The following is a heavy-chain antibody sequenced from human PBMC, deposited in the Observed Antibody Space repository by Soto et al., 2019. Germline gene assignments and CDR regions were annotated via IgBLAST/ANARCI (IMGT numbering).Heavy chain of an antibody. Sequence: QVLLQESGPGLVQPSGTLSLSCVVSGVSISSNYYWGWVRQPPGKGLEWLGDISHIGSVNYNPSHKSRVTISMDKSQNQFSLKVNSVTAAHTAVYYCARSFGWYAIDYWGQGTLVIVSS. J-gene: IGHJ4*02. D-gene: IGHD6-19*01. V-gene: IGHV4-4*02. CDR3: ARSFGWYAIDY. CDR1: GVSISSNYY. CDR2: ISHIGSV.